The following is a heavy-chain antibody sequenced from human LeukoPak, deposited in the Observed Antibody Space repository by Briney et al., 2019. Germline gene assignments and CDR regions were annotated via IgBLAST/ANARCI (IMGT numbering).Heavy chain of an antibody. CDR2: IYYSGST. Sequence: SETLSLTCTVSGGSISSYYWSWIRQPPGKGLEWIGYIYYSGSTNYNPSLKSRVTISVDTSKNQFSLKLSSVTAANTAVYYCAREIAAAGTFDYWGQGTLVTVSS. J-gene: IGHJ4*02. D-gene: IGHD6-13*01. CDR1: GGSISSYY. CDR3: AREIAAAGTFDY. V-gene: IGHV4-59*01.